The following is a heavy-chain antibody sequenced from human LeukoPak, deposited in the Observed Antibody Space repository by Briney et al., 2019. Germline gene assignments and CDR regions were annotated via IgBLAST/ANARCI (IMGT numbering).Heavy chain of an antibody. D-gene: IGHD6-13*01. CDR1: GFTFSSYG. CDR3: ARGAPAGPFDAFDI. J-gene: IGHJ3*02. V-gene: IGHV3-33*01. Sequence: GRSLRLSCAASGFTFSSYGMHWVRQAPGKGLEWVAVIWYDGSNKYYADSVKGRFTISRDNSKNTLYLQMNSLRAEDTAVYYCARGAPAGPFDAFDIWGQGTMVTVSS. CDR2: IWYDGSNK.